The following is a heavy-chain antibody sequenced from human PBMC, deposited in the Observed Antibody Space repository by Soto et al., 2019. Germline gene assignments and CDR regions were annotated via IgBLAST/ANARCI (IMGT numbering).Heavy chain of an antibody. CDR2: IHYSGST. V-gene: IGHV4-59*01. CDR3: AKNLYGYYVNPDI. D-gene: IGHD3-3*01. J-gene: IGHJ3*02. Sequence: PSETLSLTCTVSGGSTGNYYWGWFRQPPGKGLEWIGYIHYSGSTWYNPSLKSRVTISVDKSRNQFSLKLSSVTAADTAVYFCAKNLYGYYVNPDIWGQGTMVTVSS. CDR1: GGSTGNYY.